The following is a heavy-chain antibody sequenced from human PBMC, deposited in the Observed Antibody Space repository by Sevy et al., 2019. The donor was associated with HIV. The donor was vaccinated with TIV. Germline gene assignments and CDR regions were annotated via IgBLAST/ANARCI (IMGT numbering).Heavy chain of an antibody. CDR3: ARDLYGELRRVGVNGLDAFDI. Sequence: GASVKVSCKASGGTFSSYAISWVRQAPGQGLEWMGGIIPIFGTANYAQKFQGRVTITADESTSTAYMELSSLRSEDTAVYYCARDLYGELRRVGVNGLDAFDIWGQGTMVTVSS. J-gene: IGHJ3*02. CDR1: GGTFSSYA. CDR2: IIPIFGTA. D-gene: IGHD1-26*01. V-gene: IGHV1-69*13.